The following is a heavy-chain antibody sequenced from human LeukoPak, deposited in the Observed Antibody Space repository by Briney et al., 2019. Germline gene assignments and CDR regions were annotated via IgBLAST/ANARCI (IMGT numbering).Heavy chain of an antibody. V-gene: IGHV1-69*05. Sequence: SVKVSCKASGGTFSSYAISWVRQAPGQGLEWMGGIIPIFGTANSAQKCQGRVTITTDESTSTAYMELSSLRSEDTAVYYCARGADSSGYFDYWGQGTLVTVSS. CDR1: GGTFSSYA. CDR2: IIPIFGTA. CDR3: ARGADSSGYFDY. J-gene: IGHJ4*02. D-gene: IGHD3-22*01.